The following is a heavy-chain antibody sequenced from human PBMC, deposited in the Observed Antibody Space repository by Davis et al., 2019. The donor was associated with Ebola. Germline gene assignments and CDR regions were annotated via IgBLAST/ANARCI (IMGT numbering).Heavy chain of an antibody. D-gene: IGHD3-3*01. CDR3: ARPRYITIFGVVHGMDV. CDR2: INHSGST. J-gene: IGHJ6*02. Sequence: SETLSLTCAFYRGSFSGYYWSWIRQPPGKGLEWFGEINHSGSTNYNPSLKSRVTISVDTSKNQFSLKLSSVTAADTAVYYCARPRYITIFGVVHGMDVWGQGTTVTVSS. V-gene: IGHV4-34*01. CDR1: RGSFSGYY.